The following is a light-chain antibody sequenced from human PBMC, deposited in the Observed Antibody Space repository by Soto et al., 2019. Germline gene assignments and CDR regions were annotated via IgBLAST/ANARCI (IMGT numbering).Light chain of an antibody. V-gene: IGKV3-15*01. Sequence: EIVMMQSPATLSVFPGERATLSCRASHSVNNNLAWYQQKPGQAPRLLIYGASTRSTGSPARFRGSGSGTEFTRSSSSLQTEDFAVYYCQQYDYWRTFGQGAKVEI. CDR2: GAS. J-gene: IGKJ1*01. CDR3: QQYDYWRT. CDR1: HSVNNN.